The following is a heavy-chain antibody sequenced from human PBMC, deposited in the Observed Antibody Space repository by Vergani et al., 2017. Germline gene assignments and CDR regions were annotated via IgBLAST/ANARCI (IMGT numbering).Heavy chain of an antibody. CDR2: SSADNGNT. D-gene: IGHD4-17*01. V-gene: IGHV1-18*01. J-gene: IGHJ3*02. Sequence: QVQLVQPGAEVKKPGASVKVSCKASGYTFTSYGISWVRQAPGQGLGWMGWSSADNGNTNSAQKPQGRVTMTTDTSTCTAYMELRSLRSDDTAVYYCGRPDYGDYVGAFDIWGQGTMVTVSS. CDR1: GYTFTSYG. CDR3: GRPDYGDYVGAFDI.